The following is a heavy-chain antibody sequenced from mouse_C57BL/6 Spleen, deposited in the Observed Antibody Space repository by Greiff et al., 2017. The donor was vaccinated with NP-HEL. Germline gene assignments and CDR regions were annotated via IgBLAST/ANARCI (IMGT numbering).Heavy chain of an antibody. Sequence: QVQLQQPGAELVKPGASVKMSCKASGYTFTSYWITWVKPRPGQGLAWIGDIYPGSGSTNYNEKFKSKATLTVDTSSSTAYMQLSSLTCEDSAVYYCARGATVVAVDYWGQGTTLTVSS. J-gene: IGHJ2*01. CDR3: ARGATVVAVDY. D-gene: IGHD1-1*01. V-gene: IGHV1-55*01. CDR2: IYPGSGST. CDR1: GYTFTSYW.